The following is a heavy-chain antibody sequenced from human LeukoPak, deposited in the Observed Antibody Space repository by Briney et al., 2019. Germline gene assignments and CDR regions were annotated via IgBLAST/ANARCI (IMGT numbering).Heavy chain of an antibody. CDR2: ISAYNGNT. D-gene: IGHD6-19*01. CDR3: ARYSGWYNKEDY. Sequence: ASVKVSCKASGYTFTSNDITWVRQAPGQGLEWMGWISAYNGNTNYAQKLQGRVTMTTDTSTSTAYMELRSLRSDDTAVYYCARYSGWYNKEDYWGQGTLVTVSS. CDR1: GYTFTSND. J-gene: IGHJ4*02. V-gene: IGHV1-18*01.